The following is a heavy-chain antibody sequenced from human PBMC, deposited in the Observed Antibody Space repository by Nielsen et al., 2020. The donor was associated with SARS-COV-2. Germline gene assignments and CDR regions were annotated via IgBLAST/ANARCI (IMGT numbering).Heavy chain of an antibody. Sequence: GESLKISCAASGFTFSSYAMHWVRQAPGKGLEWVAVISYDGSNKYYADSVKGRFTISRDNSKNTLYLQMNSLRAEDTAGYYCARGDYNLNYRFYGLDVWGQGTTVTVSS. CDR1: GFTFSSYA. CDR3: ARGDYNLNYRFYGLDV. D-gene: IGHD4-11*01. V-gene: IGHV3-30-3*01. J-gene: IGHJ6*02. CDR2: ISYDGSNK.